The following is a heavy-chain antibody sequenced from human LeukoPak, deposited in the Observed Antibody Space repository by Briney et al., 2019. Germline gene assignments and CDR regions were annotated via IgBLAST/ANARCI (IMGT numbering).Heavy chain of an antibody. J-gene: IGHJ6*02. D-gene: IGHD1/OR15-1a*01. CDR1: GGSISSTNW. Sequence: SETLSLTCAVSGGSISSTNWWNWVRQPPGKGLEWIGQIYHSGSTNYNPSLKSRVTMSVDKAKNQFSLKLRSVPAADTAIYYCARDKRITGTTVGMDVWGQGTTVTVSS. CDR2: IYHSGST. V-gene: IGHV4-4*02. CDR3: ARDKRITGTTVGMDV.